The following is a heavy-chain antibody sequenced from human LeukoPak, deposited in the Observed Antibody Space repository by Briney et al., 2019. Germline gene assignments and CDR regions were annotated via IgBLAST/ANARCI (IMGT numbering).Heavy chain of an antibody. D-gene: IGHD3-3*01. CDR3: ARENRGRSKVTIFGVVTQYYFDY. J-gene: IGHJ4*02. CDR1: GGSISSSSYY. CDR2: IYYSGST. Sequence: SETLSLTCTVSGGSISSSSYYWGWIRQPPGKGLERIGSIYYSGSTYYNPSLKSRVTISVDTSKNQFSLKLSSVTAAGTAVYYCARENRGRSKVTIFGVVTQYYFDYWGQGTLVTVSS. V-gene: IGHV4-39*07.